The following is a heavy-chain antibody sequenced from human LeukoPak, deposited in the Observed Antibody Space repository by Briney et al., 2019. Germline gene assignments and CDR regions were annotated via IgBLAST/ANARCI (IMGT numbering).Heavy chain of an antibody. D-gene: IGHD1-26*01. Sequence: ASVKVSCKASGYTFTGYYIHSVRQAPGQGLEWMGRINPNSGGTNYAQKFQGKVTMTRDTSIRTAYMELSRLRSDDTAVYYCAREGPRLVATTLYWGQGTLVTVSS. CDR3: AREGPRLVATTLY. CDR1: GYTFTGYY. J-gene: IGHJ4*02. V-gene: IGHV1-2*06. CDR2: INPNSGGT.